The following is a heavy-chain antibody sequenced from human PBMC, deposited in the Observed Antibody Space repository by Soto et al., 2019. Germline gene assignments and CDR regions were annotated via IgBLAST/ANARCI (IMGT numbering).Heavy chain of an antibody. CDR1: GGSISSGGYS. CDR3: ARAPPPLRSSGIYFDY. V-gene: IGHV4-30-2*01. Sequence: QLQLQESGSGLVKPSQTLSLTCAVSGGSISSGGYSWSWIRQPPGKGLEWIGYIYHSGSTYYNPSLERRVTVAVDRSKYQFSLKLSSVAAADTAGYYCARAPPPLRSSGIYFDYWGQGTLVTVSS. CDR2: IYHSGST. J-gene: IGHJ4*02.